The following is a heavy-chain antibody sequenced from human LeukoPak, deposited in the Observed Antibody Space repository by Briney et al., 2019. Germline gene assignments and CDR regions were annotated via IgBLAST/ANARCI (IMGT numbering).Heavy chain of an antibody. D-gene: IGHD3-16*02. CDR2: ISYDGSNK. J-gene: IGHJ5*02. V-gene: IGHV3-30-3*01. CDR3: ARSDLITYDYVWGSYRPPAYDWFDP. CDR1: GFTFSNYA. Sequence: PGGSLRPSCAASGFTFSNYAMHWVRQAPGKGLEWVAVISYDGSNKYYADSVKGRFTISRDNSKNTLYLQMNSLRSEDTAVYYCARSDLITYDYVWGSYRPPAYDWFDPWGQGTLVTVSS.